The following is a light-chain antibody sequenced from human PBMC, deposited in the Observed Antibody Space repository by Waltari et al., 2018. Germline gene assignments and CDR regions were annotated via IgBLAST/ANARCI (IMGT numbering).Light chain of an antibody. CDR3: QQYKDYPRT. V-gene: IGKV1-5*03. CDR1: QSINKW. J-gene: IGKJ1*01. Sequence: DIQMSQSPSTLSASVGDRVTITCRANQSINKWLAWYQQKPGKAPKLLISQASNLESGVPSRFSGSAYGTEFTLTISSLQPDDCATYYCQQYKDYPRTFGQGTKVEI. CDR2: QAS.